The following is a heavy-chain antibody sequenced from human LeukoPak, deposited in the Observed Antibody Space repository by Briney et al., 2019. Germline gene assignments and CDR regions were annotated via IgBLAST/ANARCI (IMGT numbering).Heavy chain of an antibody. Sequence: GGSLRLSCATSGLTFTNAWMSWFRQAPGKGLEWVGRIKSKTDGGTSDYAAPVQGRFTISRDDSKNTLYLQMNSLRAEDTAVYYCAKTGSSSWGYFDYWGQGTLVTVSS. J-gene: IGHJ4*02. D-gene: IGHD6-13*01. CDR3: AKTGSSSWGYFDY. V-gene: IGHV3-15*01. CDR1: GLTFTNAW. CDR2: IKSKTDGGTS.